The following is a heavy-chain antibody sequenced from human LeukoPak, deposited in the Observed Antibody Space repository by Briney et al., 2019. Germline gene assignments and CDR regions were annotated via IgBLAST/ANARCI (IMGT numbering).Heavy chain of an antibody. D-gene: IGHD2-21*02. J-gene: IGHJ3*02. Sequence: ASVKVSCKASGYTFTSYGINWVRQAPGQRLEWMGWISAYNGNTNYAQKLQGRVTMTTDTSTSTAYMELSSLSSDDTAVYYCSRALGDCGGDCWGAFDIWGQGTMVIVSS. CDR3: SRALGDCGGDCWGAFDI. V-gene: IGHV1-18*01. CDR2: ISAYNGNT. CDR1: GYTFTSYG.